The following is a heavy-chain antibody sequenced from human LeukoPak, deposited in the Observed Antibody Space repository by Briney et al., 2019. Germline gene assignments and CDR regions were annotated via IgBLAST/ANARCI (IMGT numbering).Heavy chain of an antibody. J-gene: IGHJ4*02. CDR2: IRYDGSNK. CDR3: AKEGLKTGTTTLDY. V-gene: IGHV3-30*02. Sequence: GGSLRLSCAASGFTFSSYDMHWVRQAPGKGLEWVAFIRYDGSNKYYADSVKGRFTISRDNSKNTLYLQMNSLRAEDTAVYYCAKEGLKTGTTTLDYWGQGTLVTVSS. CDR1: GFTFSSYD. D-gene: IGHD1-7*01.